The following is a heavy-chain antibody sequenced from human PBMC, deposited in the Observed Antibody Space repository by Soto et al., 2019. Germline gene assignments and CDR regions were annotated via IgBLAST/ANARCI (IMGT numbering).Heavy chain of an antibody. CDR2: INQDGSEK. V-gene: IGHV3-7*04. CDR1: ESTVSRDW. D-gene: IGHD1-26*01. CDR3: SGGVGDAF. J-gene: IGHJ4*02. Sequence: EVHLVESGGGLVQTGGSPRLSCAIFESTVSRDWMNWVRQAPGKGLEWVAHINQDGSEKYYVDSVKGRFTISRDNAKKSLYLQMNSLRPAETAMYYCSGGVGDAFWGQGTLVTVSS.